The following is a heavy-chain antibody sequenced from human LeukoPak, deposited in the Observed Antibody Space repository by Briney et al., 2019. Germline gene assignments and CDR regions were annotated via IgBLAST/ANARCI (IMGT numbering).Heavy chain of an antibody. CDR3: ATWPRNDYAY. J-gene: IGHJ4*02. Sequence: GGSLRLSCAAAGFTFTSYAMSWVRQAPGKGLEWVSAIGDRGGSTYTYYIDSVKGRFTISRDNSKNVLYLQMNTLRAEDTAVYYCATWPRNDYAYWGQGTLVTVSS. CDR2: IGDRGGSTYT. CDR1: GFTFTSYA. V-gene: IGHV3-23*01. D-gene: IGHD3-16*01.